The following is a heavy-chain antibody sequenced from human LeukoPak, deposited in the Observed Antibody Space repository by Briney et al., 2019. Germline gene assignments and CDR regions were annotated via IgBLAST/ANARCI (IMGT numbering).Heavy chain of an antibody. CDR2: IYYSGST. CDR1: GGSISSGDYY. CDR3: ARVVTQGYFDY. J-gene: IGHJ4*02. D-gene: IGHD4-23*01. Sequence: SETLSLTCTVSGGSISSGDYYWSWIRQPPGKGLEWIGYIYYSGSTYYNPSLKSRVTISVDTSKNQFSLKLSSATAADTAVYYCARVVTQGYFDYWGQGTLVTVSS. V-gene: IGHV4-30-4*08.